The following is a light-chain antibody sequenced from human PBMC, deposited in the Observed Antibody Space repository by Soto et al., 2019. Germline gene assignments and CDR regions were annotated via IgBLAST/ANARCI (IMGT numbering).Light chain of an antibody. CDR2: RAS. V-gene: IGKV1-5*03. CDR1: QIINTW. CDR3: QQYETYSGT. Sequence: DIQMTQSPSSLSASVGDRVTITCRASQIINTWLAWYQQKAGKAPKLLIYRASNLVNGVPSRFSGSGSGTEFTLTISSLQPDDFSIYYCQQYETYSGTFGAGTKVDL. J-gene: IGKJ3*01.